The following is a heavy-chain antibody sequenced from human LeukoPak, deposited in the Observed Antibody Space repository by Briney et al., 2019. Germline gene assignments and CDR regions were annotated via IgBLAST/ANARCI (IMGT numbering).Heavy chain of an antibody. D-gene: IGHD3-22*01. CDR3: ARDHPINYDSSGYYKNDAFDI. CDR1: GYTFTDFG. Sequence: ASVKVSCKASGYTFTDFGISWVRQAPGQGLEWMAWVSAYNGKTNYVQKLQGRVTMTTDTSTSTAYMELRSLRSDDTAVYYCARDHPINYDSSGYYKNDAFDIWGQGTMVTVSS. CDR2: VSAYNGKT. J-gene: IGHJ3*02. V-gene: IGHV1-18*01.